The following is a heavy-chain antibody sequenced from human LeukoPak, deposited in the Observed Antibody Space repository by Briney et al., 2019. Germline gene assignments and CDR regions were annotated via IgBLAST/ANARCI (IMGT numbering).Heavy chain of an antibody. CDR2: ISYDGSNK. CDR1: GFTFSSYA. V-gene: IGHV3-30-3*01. J-gene: IGHJ4*02. Sequence: GGSLRLSCAASGFTFSSYAMHWVRQAPGKGLEWVAVISYDGSNKYYADSVKGRFTISRDNSKNTLYLQMNSLRAEDTAVYYCARESLLYDSSGYWANYYFDYWGQGTLVTVSS. CDR3: ARESLLYDSSGYWANYYFDY. D-gene: IGHD3-22*01.